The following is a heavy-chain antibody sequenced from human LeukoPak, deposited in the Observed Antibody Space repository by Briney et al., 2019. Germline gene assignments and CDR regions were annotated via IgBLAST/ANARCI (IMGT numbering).Heavy chain of an antibody. Sequence: SETLSLTCAVYGGSFSGYYWSWIRQPPGKGLEWIGEINHSGSTNYNPSLKSRVTISVDTSKNQFSLKLSSVTAADTAVYYCARGRPRVPGYWGQGTLVTVSS. CDR1: GGSFSGYY. J-gene: IGHJ4*02. CDR3: ARGRPRVPGY. CDR2: INHSGST. V-gene: IGHV4-34*01. D-gene: IGHD6-6*01.